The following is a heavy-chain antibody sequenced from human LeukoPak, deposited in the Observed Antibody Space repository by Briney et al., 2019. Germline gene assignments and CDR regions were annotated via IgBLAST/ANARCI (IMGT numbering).Heavy chain of an antibody. CDR2: IYYSGST. CDR3: ARSEEQWLGLDY. D-gene: IGHD6-19*01. CDR1: GGSISSYY. J-gene: IGHJ4*02. Sequence: SETLSLTCTVSGGSISSYYWSWIRQPPGRGLEWIGYIYYSGSTNYNPSLKSRVTISVDTSKNQFSLKLSSVTAADTAVYYCARSEEQWLGLDYWGQGTLVTVSS. V-gene: IGHV4-59*01.